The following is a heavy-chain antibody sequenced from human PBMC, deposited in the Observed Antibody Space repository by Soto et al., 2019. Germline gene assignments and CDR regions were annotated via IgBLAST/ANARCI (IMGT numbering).Heavy chain of an antibody. V-gene: IGHV3-23*01. CDR2: ISGSGGAT. Sequence: EVQLLESGGGLVQPGGSLRLFCAASRFPFNSYAMSWVRQAPGKGLEWVSDISGSGGATYYAGSVKGRFTISRDNSNDTLYLQMNSLRAEDTAMYHCAKDLEAGDPCAFDIWGQGTMVTVSS. J-gene: IGHJ3*02. CDR3: AKDLEAGDPCAFDI. CDR1: RFPFNSYA. D-gene: IGHD2-21*02.